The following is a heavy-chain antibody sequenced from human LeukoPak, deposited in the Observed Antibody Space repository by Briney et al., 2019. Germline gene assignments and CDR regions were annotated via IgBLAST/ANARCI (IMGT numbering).Heavy chain of an antibody. CDR1: GLTFSNSW. Sequence: GGSLRLSCVASGLTFSNSWMTWVRQAPGKGLEWVSFVSSFSDTIEYADSVKGRFTIARDNAENSVSLQMNSLRAEDTAVYYCTSSYATPGYSSGSFDDWGQGALVIVSS. CDR2: VSSFSDTI. J-gene: IGHJ4*02. D-gene: IGHD3-22*01. V-gene: IGHV3-48*04. CDR3: TSSYATPGYSSGSFDD.